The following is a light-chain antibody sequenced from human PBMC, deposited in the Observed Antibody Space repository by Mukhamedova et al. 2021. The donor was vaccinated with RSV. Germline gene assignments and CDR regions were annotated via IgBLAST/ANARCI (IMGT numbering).Light chain of an antibody. CDR3: NSRDSSGNHYV. Sequence: GKNNRPSGIPDRFSGSSSGNTASLTITEAQAEDEADYYCNSRDSSGNHYVFGTGTKVTVL. J-gene: IGLJ1*01. V-gene: IGLV3-19*01. CDR2: GKN.